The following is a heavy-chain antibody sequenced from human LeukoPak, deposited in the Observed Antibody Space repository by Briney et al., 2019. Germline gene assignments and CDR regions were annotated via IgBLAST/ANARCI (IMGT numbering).Heavy chain of an antibody. CDR3: AREGYGDYVRYFDY. J-gene: IGHJ4*02. D-gene: IGHD4-17*01. Sequence: PSGTLSLTCTVSGGSISSYYWSWIRQPAGKGLEWIGRIYTSGSTNYNPSLKSQVTISVDKSKNQFSLKLSSVTAADTAVYYCAREGYGDYVRYFDYWGQGTLVTVSS. CDR1: GGSISSYY. CDR2: IYTSGST. V-gene: IGHV4-4*07.